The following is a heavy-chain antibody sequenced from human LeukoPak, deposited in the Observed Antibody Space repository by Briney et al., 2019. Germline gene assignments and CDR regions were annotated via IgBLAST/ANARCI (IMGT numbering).Heavy chain of an antibody. CDR1: GYTFTSYY. CDR3: ARVPNPMYYYDSSGYYYDY. Sequence: ASVKVSCKASGYTFTSYYMHWVRQAPGQGLEWMGIINPSGGSTSYAQKFQGRVTMTRDTSTSTVYMELSSLRSEDTAVYYCARVPNPMYYYDSSGYYYDYWGQGTLVTVSS. CDR2: INPSGGST. D-gene: IGHD3-22*01. J-gene: IGHJ4*02. V-gene: IGHV1-46*01.